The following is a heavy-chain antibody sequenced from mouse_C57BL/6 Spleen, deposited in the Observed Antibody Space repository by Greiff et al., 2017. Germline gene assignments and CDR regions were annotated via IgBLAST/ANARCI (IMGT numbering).Heavy chain of an antibody. J-gene: IGHJ1*03. V-gene: IGHV1-53*01. D-gene: IGHD4-1*01. CDR3: ANWGGYFDV. Sequence: QVQLQQPGTELVKPGASVKLSCKASGYTFTSYWMHWVKQRPGQGLEWIGVISPGSGGTNYNEKFTGKATLTADKSSSTAYMQLSSLTSEDSAVXFYANWGGYFDVWGTGTTVTVSS. CDR1: GYTFTSYW. CDR2: ISPGSGGT.